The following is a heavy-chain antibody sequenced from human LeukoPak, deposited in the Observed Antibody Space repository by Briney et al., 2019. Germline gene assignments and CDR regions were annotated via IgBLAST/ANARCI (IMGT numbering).Heavy chain of an antibody. CDR3: ARESWFGELLGYMDV. CDR2: IIPIFGTA. D-gene: IGHD3-10*01. Sequence: GASVKVSCKASGGTFSSYAISWVRQAPGQGLEWTGRIIPIFGTANYAQKFQGRVTITTDESTSTAYMELSSLRSEDTAVYYCARESWFGELLGYMDVWGKGTTVTVSS. V-gene: IGHV1-69*05. J-gene: IGHJ6*03. CDR1: GGTFSSYA.